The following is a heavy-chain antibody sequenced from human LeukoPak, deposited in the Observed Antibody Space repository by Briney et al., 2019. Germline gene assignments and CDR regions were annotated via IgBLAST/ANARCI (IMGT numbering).Heavy chain of an antibody. D-gene: IGHD6-13*01. V-gene: IGHV3-64*01. Sequence: GGSLKLSCAASGFTVSSSYMSWVRQAPGKGMEYVSAISSNGGSTYYANSVKGRFTISRDNSKNMLYLQMGSLRAEDMAVYYCARDMEGSSRPYYYYYGMDVWGQGTTVTVSS. CDR3: ARDMEGSSRPYYYYYGMDV. CDR1: GFTVSSSY. J-gene: IGHJ6*02. CDR2: ISSNGGST.